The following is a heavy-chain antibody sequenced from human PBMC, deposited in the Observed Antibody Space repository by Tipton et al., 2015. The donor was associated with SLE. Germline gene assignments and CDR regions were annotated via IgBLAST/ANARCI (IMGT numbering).Heavy chain of an antibody. CDR3: ASARDYYYMDV. V-gene: IGHV4-34*01. CDR2: INHSGST. J-gene: IGHJ6*03. CDR1: GGSFSGYY. Sequence: LVQSSETLSLTCVVYGGSFSGYYWSWIRQPPGKGLEWIGEINHSGSTNYNPTLKSRVTISVDTSKNQFSLKLSSVTAADTAVYYCASARDYYYMDVWGKGSTVTVSS.